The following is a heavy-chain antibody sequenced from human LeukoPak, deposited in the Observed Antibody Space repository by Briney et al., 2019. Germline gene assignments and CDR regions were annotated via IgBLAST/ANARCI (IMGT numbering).Heavy chain of an antibody. CDR2: ISYDGSNK. D-gene: IGHD6-19*01. V-gene: IGHV3-30-3*01. Sequence: PGGSLRLSCAAPGFTFSSYAMHWVRQAPGKGLEWVAVISYDGSNKYYADSVKGRFTISRDNSKNTLYLQMNSLRAEDTAVYYCARDQEEAGTRVRAELGFDPWGQGTLVTVSS. J-gene: IGHJ5*02. CDR1: GFTFSSYA. CDR3: ARDQEEAGTRVRAELGFDP.